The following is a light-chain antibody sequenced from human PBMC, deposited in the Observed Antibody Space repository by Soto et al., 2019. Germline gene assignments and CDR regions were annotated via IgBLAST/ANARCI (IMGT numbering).Light chain of an antibody. CDR2: DDR. CDR3: QSSDSSLSGSVV. V-gene: IGLV1-40*01. Sequence: QSVLTQPPSVSGAPGQRITISCAGSSYNIGAGYDVNWYQQLPGTAPKLLIYDDRNRPSGVPDRFSGSKSATSASLAITGLQAEDEANYYCQSSDSSLSGSVVFGGGTQLTVL. J-gene: IGLJ2*01. CDR1: SYNIGAGYD.